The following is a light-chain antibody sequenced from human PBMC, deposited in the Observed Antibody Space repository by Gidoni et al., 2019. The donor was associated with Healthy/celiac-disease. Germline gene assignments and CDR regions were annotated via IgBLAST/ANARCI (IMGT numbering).Light chain of an antibody. CDR3: NSRDSSGNHLV. V-gene: IGLV3-19*01. J-gene: IGLJ2*01. CDR1: SLRSYY. Sequence: SELTQDPAVSVALGQTVRITCQGDSLRSYYASWYQQKPGQAPVLVIYGKNNRPSGIPDRVSGSSSGNTASLTITGAQAEDEADYYCNSRDSSGNHLVFGGGTKLTVL. CDR2: GKN.